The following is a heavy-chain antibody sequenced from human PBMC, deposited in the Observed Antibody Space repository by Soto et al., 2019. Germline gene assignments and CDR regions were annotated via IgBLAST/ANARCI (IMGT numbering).Heavy chain of an antibody. Sequence: QVQLVQSGGEVKKPGASVKVSCKASGYTFTIYGINWVRQAPGQGLEWMGWISPDNGNTNYAQKLQGRVTMTTETSTSTACMELRSLRSDETAVYYCARALGYSGYAGMDVWGQGTTVTVSS. CDR3: ARALGYSGYAGMDV. CDR1: GYTFTIYG. J-gene: IGHJ6*02. D-gene: IGHD5-12*01. CDR2: ISPDNGNT. V-gene: IGHV1-18*01.